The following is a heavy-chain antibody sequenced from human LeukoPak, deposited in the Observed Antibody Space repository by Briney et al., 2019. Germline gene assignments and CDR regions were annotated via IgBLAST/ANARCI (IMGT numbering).Heavy chain of an antibody. D-gene: IGHD1-14*01. V-gene: IGHV1-2*02. CDR1: GYTFSAFY. CDR2: INPDSDGT. J-gene: IGHJ4*02. Sequence: ASVKLSCKTSGYTFSAFYIHWVRHAPAQGPEWMGWINPDSDGTEYGQEVQGRVTFTSDTYSTTVYMEVRSLKSDDTAVYYCASDMTGGIWARATSFDHWGQGTLVTVSS. CDR3: ASDMTGGIWARATSFDH.